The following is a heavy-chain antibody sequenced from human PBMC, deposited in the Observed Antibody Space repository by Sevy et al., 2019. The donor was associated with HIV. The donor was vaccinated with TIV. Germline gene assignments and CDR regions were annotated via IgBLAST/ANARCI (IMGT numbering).Heavy chain of an antibody. Sequence: ASVKVSCKASGYTFTSYGISWVRQAPGQGLEWMGWISAYNGNTNYAQKLQGRVTMTTDTSTSTAYMELRSLRSDDTAVYYCARDREYSSSFLWYGPDYWGQGTLVTVSS. CDR2: ISAYNGNT. CDR3: ARDREYSSSFLWYGPDY. CDR1: GYTFTSYG. J-gene: IGHJ4*02. D-gene: IGHD6-6*01. V-gene: IGHV1-18*01.